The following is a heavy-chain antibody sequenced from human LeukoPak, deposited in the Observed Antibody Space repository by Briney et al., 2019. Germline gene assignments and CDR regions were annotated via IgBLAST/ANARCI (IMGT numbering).Heavy chain of an antibody. CDR2: IYTSGST. CDR1: GGYISSGSYY. CDR3: ARGRSSYYDSGGYYYLMY. V-gene: IGHV4-61*02. Sequence: SETLSLTCTVSGGYISSGSYYWSWIRQPAGKGLEWIGRIYTSGSTNYNPSLKSRVTISVDTSKNQFSLKLNSVTAADTAVYYCARGRSSYYDSGGYYYLMYWGQGTLVTVSS. D-gene: IGHD3-22*01. J-gene: IGHJ1*01.